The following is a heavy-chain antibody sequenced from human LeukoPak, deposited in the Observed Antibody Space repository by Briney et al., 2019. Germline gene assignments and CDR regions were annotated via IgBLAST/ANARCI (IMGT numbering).Heavy chain of an antibody. Sequence: PSETLSLTCTVSGGSISSGGYYWSWIRQHPGKGLEWIGYIYYSGSTYYNPSLKSRVTISVDTSKNQFSLKLSSVTAADTAVYYCARAISALGNMDVWGKGTTVTVSS. CDR1: GGSISSGGYY. CDR3: ARAISALGNMDV. CDR2: IYYSGST. J-gene: IGHJ6*03. V-gene: IGHV4-31*03. D-gene: IGHD3-3*01.